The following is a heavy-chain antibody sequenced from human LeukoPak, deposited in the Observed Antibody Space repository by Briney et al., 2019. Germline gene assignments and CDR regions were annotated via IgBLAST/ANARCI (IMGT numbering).Heavy chain of an antibody. V-gene: IGHV4-34*01. CDR2: INHSGST. CDR1: GGSFSGYY. J-gene: IGHJ4*02. D-gene: IGHD2-2*01. CDR3: ARDPSSWGGSFDY. Sequence: PSETLSLTCAVSGGSFSGYYWTWIRQPPGRGVEGIGEINHSGSTNYNPSLKSRVTISVDTSKSQFSLKLNSVTPAAPAVYYCARDPSSWGGSFDYWGQGTLVTVSS.